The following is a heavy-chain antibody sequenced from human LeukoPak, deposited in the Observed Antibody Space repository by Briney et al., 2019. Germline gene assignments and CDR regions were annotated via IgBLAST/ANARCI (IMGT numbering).Heavy chain of an antibody. V-gene: IGHV3-9*03. Sequence: GGSLRLSCAASGFTFDDYAMHWVRQAPGKGLEWVSGISWNSGSIGYADSVKGRFTISRDNAKNSLYLQMNSLRAEDVALYYCAKGLSSSSGFDPWGQGTLVTVSS. J-gene: IGHJ5*02. CDR2: ISWNSGSI. CDR1: GFTFDDYA. D-gene: IGHD6-13*01. CDR3: AKGLSSSSGFDP.